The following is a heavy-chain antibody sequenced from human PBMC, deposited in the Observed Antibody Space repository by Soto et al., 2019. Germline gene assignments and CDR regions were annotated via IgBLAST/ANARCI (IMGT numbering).Heavy chain of an antibody. J-gene: IGHJ6*02. V-gene: IGHV3-9*01. CDR2: ISWNSGSI. D-gene: IGHD3-10*01. CDR3: AKDYGSGSDYYYYGMDV. Sequence: EVQLVESGGGLVQPGRSLRLSCAASGFTFDDYAMHWVRQAPGKGLEWVSGISWNSGSIGYADSVKGRFTISRDNAKNSLDLQMNSLRAEDTALYYCAKDYGSGSDYYYYGMDVWGQGTTVTVSS. CDR1: GFTFDDYA.